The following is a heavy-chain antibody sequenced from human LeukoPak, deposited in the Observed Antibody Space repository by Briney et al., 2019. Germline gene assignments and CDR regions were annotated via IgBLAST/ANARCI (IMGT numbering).Heavy chain of an antibody. V-gene: IGHV3-15*01. CDR1: GFTFSNVW. Sequence: TGGSLRLSCAASGFTFSNVWMSWVRHAPGKGLEWVGRIKSKTDGGTTDYAAPVKGRFTISRDDSKNTLYLQMHSLKTEDTAVYYWTTASYDILEGAEGYFDYWGQGTLVTVSS. D-gene: IGHD3-9*01. CDR2: IKSKTDGGTT. J-gene: IGHJ4*02. CDR3: TTASYDILEGAEGYFDY.